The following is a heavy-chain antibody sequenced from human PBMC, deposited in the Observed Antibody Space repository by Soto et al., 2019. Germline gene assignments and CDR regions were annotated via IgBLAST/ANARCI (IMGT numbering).Heavy chain of an antibody. CDR1: GGTVNSGAYY. J-gene: IGHJ4*02. CDR3: ARGTNLGELRTFDY. Sequence: PSETLSLRCTVSGGTVNSGAYYWSWIRQPPGKGLEWIGYIYYSGSTNYNPSLKSRVTISVDTSKNQFSLKLSSVTAADTAVYYCARGTNLGELRTFDYWGQGTLVTVSS. CDR2: IYYSGST. V-gene: IGHV4-61*08. D-gene: IGHD3-16*01.